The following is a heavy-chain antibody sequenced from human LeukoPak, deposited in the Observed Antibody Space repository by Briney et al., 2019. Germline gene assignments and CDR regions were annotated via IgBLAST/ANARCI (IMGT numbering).Heavy chain of an antibody. V-gene: IGHV3-20*04. J-gene: IGHJ4*02. CDR2: INWNGGST. Sequence: GGSLRLSCAASGFTLDGYGMSWVRQAPGKGLEWVSGINWNGGSTGYADSVKGRFTISRDNAKNSLYLQMNSLRAEDTALYYCARDRRGSRWGYYFDYWGQGTLVTVSS. D-gene: IGHD2-15*01. CDR1: GFTLDGYG. CDR3: ARDRRGSRWGYYFDY.